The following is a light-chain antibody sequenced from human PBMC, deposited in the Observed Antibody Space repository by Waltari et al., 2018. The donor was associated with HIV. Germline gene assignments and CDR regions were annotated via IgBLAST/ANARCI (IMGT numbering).Light chain of an antibody. CDR1: SADVGGDAS. CDR3: CSYTSSSTPFV. J-gene: IGLJ1*01. Sequence: QSALTQTASVSGSPGQSVTISCTGTSADVGGDASVSWYQQHPGKAPKLILYDVTNRPSGISSRFSGSKSGNAASLIISGLQAEDEADYYCCSYTSSSTPFVFGTGTRVTVL. V-gene: IGLV2-14*03. CDR2: DVT.